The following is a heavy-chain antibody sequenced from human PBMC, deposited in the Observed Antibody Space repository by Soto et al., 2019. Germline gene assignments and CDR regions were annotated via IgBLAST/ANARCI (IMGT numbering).Heavy chain of an antibody. CDR1: GFTFSSYG. CDR3: AKDPRYCSGGSCSPVDY. CDR2: ISYDGSNK. J-gene: IGHJ4*02. Sequence: ESGGGVVQPGRSLRLSCAASGFTFSSYGMHWVRQAPGKGLEWVAVISYDGSNKYYADSVKGRFTISRDNSKNTLYLQMNSLRAEDTAVYYCAKDPRYCSGGSCSPVDYWGQGTLVTVSS. D-gene: IGHD2-15*01. V-gene: IGHV3-30*18.